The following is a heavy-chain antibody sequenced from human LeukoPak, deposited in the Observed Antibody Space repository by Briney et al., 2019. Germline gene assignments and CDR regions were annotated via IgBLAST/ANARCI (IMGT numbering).Heavy chain of an antibody. CDR2: ISYDGSNK. Sequence: GGSLRLSCAASGFTFSSYAVHWVRQAPGKGLEWVAVISYDGSNKYYADSVKGRFTISRVNSKNTLYLQMNSLRAEDTAVYYCARDGDCSGGSCYSAHYYYGMDVWGKGTTVTVSS. CDR3: ARDGDCSGGSCYSAHYYYGMDV. J-gene: IGHJ6*04. D-gene: IGHD2-15*01. V-gene: IGHV3-30*04. CDR1: GFTFSSYA.